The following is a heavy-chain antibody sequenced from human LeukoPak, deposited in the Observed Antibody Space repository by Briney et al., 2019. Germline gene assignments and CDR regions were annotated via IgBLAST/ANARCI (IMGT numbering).Heavy chain of an antibody. CDR3: ARSASSGWLRGSDAFDI. CDR2: ISSSSSTI. Sequence: GGSRRLSCAASGFTVSSNYMSWVRQAPGKGLEWVSYISSSSSTIYYADSVKGRFTISRDNAKNSLYLQMNSLRAEDTAVYYCARSASSGWLRGSDAFDIWGQGTMVTVSS. D-gene: IGHD6-19*01. J-gene: IGHJ3*02. CDR1: GFTVSSNY. V-gene: IGHV3-48*04.